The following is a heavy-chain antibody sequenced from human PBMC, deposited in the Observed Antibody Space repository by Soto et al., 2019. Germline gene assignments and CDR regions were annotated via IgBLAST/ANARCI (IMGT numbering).Heavy chain of an antibody. J-gene: IGHJ4*02. V-gene: IGHV3-30*03. CDR3: SRGTYYPQSSGLHADY. Sequence: QVQLVESGGGEVQPGGSLRVSCATSGFSFNDYAMYWVRQAPGQGLEGVAIISSDGHHQFYLDNLRGRFTVSRDNSKNALYLQMNSLRPEDTAVYYCSRGTYYPQSSGLHADYWGPGTVVTVSS. D-gene: IGHD3-22*01. CDR2: ISSDGHHQ. CDR1: GFSFNDYA.